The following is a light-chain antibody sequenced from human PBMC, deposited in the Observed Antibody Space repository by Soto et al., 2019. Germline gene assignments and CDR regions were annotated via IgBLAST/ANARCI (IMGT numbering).Light chain of an antibody. V-gene: IGKV1-5*03. CDR1: QSISTW. Sequence: DIQMTQSPSTLSASVGDRVTITCRASQSISTWLAWYQQKPGKAPKLLIFKASTLESGVPSRFSGSGSGTAFTLTISSLQPDDFATYYCQQYKSYWYTFGQVTKLEIK. CDR3: QQYKSYWYT. CDR2: KAS. J-gene: IGKJ2*01.